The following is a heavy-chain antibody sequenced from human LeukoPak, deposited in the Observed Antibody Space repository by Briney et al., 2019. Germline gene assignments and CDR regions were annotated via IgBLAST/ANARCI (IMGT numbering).Heavy chain of an antibody. J-gene: IGHJ4*02. D-gene: IGHD2-21*02. V-gene: IGHV4-31*03. CDR2: IYYSGST. CDR1: GGSISSGGYY. CDR3: ARDRLRDGLDY. Sequence: SETLSLTCTVSGGSISSGGYYWSWIRQHPGKGLEWIGYIYYSGSTYYNPSLMSRVTISVDTSKNQFSLKLSSVTAADTAVYYCARDRLRDGLDYWGQGTLVTVSS.